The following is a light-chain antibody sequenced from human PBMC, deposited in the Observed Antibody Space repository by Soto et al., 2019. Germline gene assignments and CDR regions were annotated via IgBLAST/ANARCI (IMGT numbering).Light chain of an antibody. V-gene: IGLV2-23*01. CDR2: EGS. J-gene: IGLJ3*02. CDR1: SSDVGSYNL. Sequence: QSVLTQPASVSGSPGQSITISCTGTSSDVGSYNLVSWYQQHPGKAPKLMIYEGSKRPSGVSNRFSGSKSGNTASLTISGLQAEDEADYYCCSYAGSSTYWVFGVGTKLTVL. CDR3: CSYAGSSTYWV.